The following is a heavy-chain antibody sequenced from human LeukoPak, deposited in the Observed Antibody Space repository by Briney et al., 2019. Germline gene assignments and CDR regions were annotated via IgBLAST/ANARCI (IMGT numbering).Heavy chain of an antibody. Sequence: GGSLRLSCAASGFTFSSYWMSWVRQAPGKGLEWVANIKQDGSEKYYVDSVKGRFTISRDNAKNSLYLQMNSLRAEDTAVCYCARDRGDTAMVYYYYYGMDVWGQGTTVTVSS. J-gene: IGHJ6*02. CDR3: ARDRGDTAMVYYYYYGMDV. V-gene: IGHV3-7*01. CDR1: GFTFSSYW. D-gene: IGHD5-18*01. CDR2: IKQDGSEK.